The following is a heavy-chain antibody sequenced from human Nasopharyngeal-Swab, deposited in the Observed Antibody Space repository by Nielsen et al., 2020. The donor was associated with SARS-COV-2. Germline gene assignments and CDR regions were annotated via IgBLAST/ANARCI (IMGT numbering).Heavy chain of an antibody. J-gene: IGHJ6*02. V-gene: IGHV3-7*01. CDR1: GFTFSSYW. D-gene: IGHD6-19*01. CDR2: INEDGSEK. CDR3: ARGGAVAGNDYYYGMDV. Sequence: GGSLRLSCAASGFTFSSYWMSWVRQAPGKVLEWVANINEDGSEKYYVDSVKGRFTISRDNAKKSLDLQMNSLRAEDTAVYYCARGGAVAGNDYYYGMDVWGQGTTVTVSS.